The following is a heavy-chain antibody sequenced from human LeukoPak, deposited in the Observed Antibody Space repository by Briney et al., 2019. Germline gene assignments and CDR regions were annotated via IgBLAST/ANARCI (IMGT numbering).Heavy chain of an antibody. CDR1: GFTFSSYE. Sequence: GGSLRLSCAASGFTFSSYEMNWVRQAPGKGLEWVSYSSSGGGTIYHADSVRGRFTISRDNAKNSLYLQMNSLRAEDTAVYYCATYDYVWGSYRPPFDYWGQGTLVTVSS. CDR2: SSSGGGTI. D-gene: IGHD3-16*02. CDR3: ATYDYVWGSYRPPFDY. J-gene: IGHJ4*02. V-gene: IGHV3-48*03.